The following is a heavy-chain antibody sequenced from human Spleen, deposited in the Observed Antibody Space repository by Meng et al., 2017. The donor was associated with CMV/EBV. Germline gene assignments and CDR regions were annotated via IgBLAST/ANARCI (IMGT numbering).Heavy chain of an antibody. CDR1: FSLSTSGLG. D-gene: IGHD2-15*01. CDR2: IYWDDDK. Sequence: FSLSTSGLGVGWIRPPPGKALEWLALIYWDDDKRYSPSLKSRLTITKDTSKNQVVLTMTNMDPVDTATYYCAHRDYCSGGTCTFDYWGQGTLVTVSS. V-gene: IGHV2-5*02. CDR3: AHRDYCSGGTCTFDY. J-gene: IGHJ4*02.